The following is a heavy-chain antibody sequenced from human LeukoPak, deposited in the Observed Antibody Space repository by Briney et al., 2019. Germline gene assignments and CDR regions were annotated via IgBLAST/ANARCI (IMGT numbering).Heavy chain of an antibody. Sequence: PSETLSLTCTVSGGSLSSYYWSWLRQPPGKGLEWIGYIYYSGSTNYNPSLKSRVTISVDTSKNQFSLKLSSVTAADTAVYYCARDSPYYYGSGSATCYMDVWGKGTTVTVSS. CDR2: IYYSGST. V-gene: IGHV4-59*01. D-gene: IGHD3-10*01. J-gene: IGHJ6*03. CDR3: ARDSPYYYGSGSATCYMDV. CDR1: GGSLSSYY.